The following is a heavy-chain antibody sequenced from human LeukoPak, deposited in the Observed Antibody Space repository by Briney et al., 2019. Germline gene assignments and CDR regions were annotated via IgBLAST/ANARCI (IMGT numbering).Heavy chain of an antibody. Sequence: ASVTVSCKASGYTFINYGINWVRQAPGQGLEWMGWISAYNGNTNYVQKLQGRVTMTTDSSTSTAYMELRSLRSDDTAVYYCARDLFSSAAGPMDYWGQGTLVTVSS. J-gene: IGHJ4*02. CDR2: ISAYNGNT. CDR3: ARDLFSSAAGPMDY. CDR1: GYTFINYG. D-gene: IGHD6-13*01. V-gene: IGHV1-18*01.